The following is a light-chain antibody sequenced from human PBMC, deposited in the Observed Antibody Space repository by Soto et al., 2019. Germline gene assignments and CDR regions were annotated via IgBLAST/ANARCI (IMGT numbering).Light chain of an antibody. CDR3: QHYNSYSPRT. Sequence: DIQMTQSPSTLSASVGDRVTITCRASQSISSWLAWYQQKPGKAPKLLIYKASSLESGVPSRFSGSGSGTEFNLTISSLQPDDFATYYCQHYNSYSPRTFGQGTKVEIK. V-gene: IGKV1-5*03. CDR2: KAS. J-gene: IGKJ1*01. CDR1: QSISSW.